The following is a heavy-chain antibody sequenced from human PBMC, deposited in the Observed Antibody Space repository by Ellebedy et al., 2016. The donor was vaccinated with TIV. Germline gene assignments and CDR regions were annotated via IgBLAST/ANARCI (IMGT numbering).Heavy chain of an antibody. CDR1: GFTFSSYW. CDR3: ARWSADIVVVPAAMIEGDFDL. CDR2: IKQDGSEK. J-gene: IGHJ2*01. Sequence: GGSLRLSXAASGFTFSSYWMSWVRQAPGKGLEWVANIKQDGSEKYYVDSVKGRFTISRDNAKNSLYLQMNSLRAEDTAVYYCARWSADIVVVPAAMIEGDFDLWGRGTLVTVSS. V-gene: IGHV3-7*01. D-gene: IGHD2-2*01.